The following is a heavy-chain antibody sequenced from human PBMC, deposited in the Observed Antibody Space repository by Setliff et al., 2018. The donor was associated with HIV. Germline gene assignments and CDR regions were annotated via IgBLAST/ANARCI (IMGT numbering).Heavy chain of an antibody. Sequence: PSETLSLTYAVYGGSLNDYYWSWIRLPPGKGLEWIGEINHSGSTNYNPSLKSRVTISVDTSKNQFSLKLTSVTAADTAVYYCARDWNHYFYYMDVWGKGTTVTVSS. CDR1: GGSLNDYY. CDR3: ARDWNHYFYYMDV. D-gene: IGHD1-1*01. J-gene: IGHJ6*03. V-gene: IGHV4-34*01. CDR2: INHSGST.